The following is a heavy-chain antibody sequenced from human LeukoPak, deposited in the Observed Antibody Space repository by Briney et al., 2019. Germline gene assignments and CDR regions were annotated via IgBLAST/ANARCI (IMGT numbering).Heavy chain of an antibody. Sequence: GGSLRLSCAASGFTFSSYSMNWVRQAPGKGLEGVSSISSSRSYIYYADSVKGRFTISRDNAKNSLYLQMNSLRAEDTAVYYCARVKWPDAFDIWGQGTMVTVSS. CDR3: ARVKWPDAFDI. CDR1: GFTFSSYS. J-gene: IGHJ3*02. D-gene: IGHD5-12*01. V-gene: IGHV3-21*01. CDR2: ISSSRSYI.